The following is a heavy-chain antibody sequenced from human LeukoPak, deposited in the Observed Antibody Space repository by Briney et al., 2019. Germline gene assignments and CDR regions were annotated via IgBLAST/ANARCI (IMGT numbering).Heavy chain of an antibody. J-gene: IGHJ6*03. CDR3: VRVSKPGWFDYYYTDV. D-gene: IGHD3-10*01. CDR1: GFTFNSYA. Sequence: QPGGSLRLSCAASGFTFNSYAMNWVRQAPGKGLEWLAVVLSDGSDQYYGDSVQGRFTVSRDNSKNTLYLQMDNLRFEDTAVYYCVRVSKPGWFDYYYTDVWGKGTTVIVSS. CDR2: VLSDGSDQ. V-gene: IGHV3-30*04.